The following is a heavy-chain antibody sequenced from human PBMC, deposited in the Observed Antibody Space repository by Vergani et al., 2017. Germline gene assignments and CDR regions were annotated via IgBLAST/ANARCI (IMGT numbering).Heavy chain of an antibody. Sequence: QVQLQQWGAGLLKPSETLSLTCAVYGGSFSGYYWSWIRQPPGKGLEWIGEINHSGSTNYNPSLKSRVTISVDTSKNQFSLKLSSVTAADTAVYYCARYGDYGDDAFDIWGQGTMVTVSS. V-gene: IGHV4-34*01. CDR3: ARYGDYGDDAFDI. J-gene: IGHJ3*02. D-gene: IGHD4-17*01. CDR1: GGSFSGYY. CDR2: INHSGST.